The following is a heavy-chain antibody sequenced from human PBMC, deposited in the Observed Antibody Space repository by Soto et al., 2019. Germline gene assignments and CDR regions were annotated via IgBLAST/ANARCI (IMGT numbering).Heavy chain of an antibody. D-gene: IGHD6-13*01. CDR3: ARHKGSSSWFPFDY. J-gene: IGHJ4*02. CDR2: IFYSGPT. CDR1: GDSITSGVHY. V-gene: IGHV4-30-4*08. Sequence: PSETLSLTCTVSGDSITSGVHYWSWIRQLPGKGLEWIGYIFYSGPTYYNPSLKSRVAISVDTSKNQSSPTLSSVTAADTAVYYCARHKGSSSWFPFDYWGQGALVTVSS.